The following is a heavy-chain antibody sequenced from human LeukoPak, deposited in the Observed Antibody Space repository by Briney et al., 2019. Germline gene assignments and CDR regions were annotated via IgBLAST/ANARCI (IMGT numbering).Heavy chain of an antibody. CDR2: ISSDGRTT. V-gene: IGHV3-74*01. D-gene: IGHD3-10*01. CDR3: LGYYSGSPN. Sequence: GGSLRLSCAAPGFTFSYNCMHWVRQAPGKGLVWVSRISSDGRTTHYADSVKGRFTISRDNAKNTLFLQMNDLRAEDTAVYYCLGYYSGSPNWGQGTLVTVSS. J-gene: IGHJ4*02. CDR1: GFTFSYNC.